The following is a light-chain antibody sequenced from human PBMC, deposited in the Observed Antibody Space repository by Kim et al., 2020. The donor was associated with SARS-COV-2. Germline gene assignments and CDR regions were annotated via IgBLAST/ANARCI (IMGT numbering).Light chain of an antibody. CDR1: QSVTTY. CDR3: QQYGGTPRT. Sequence: LSPRERATLSGRASQSVTTYLAWYQQRPGQAPRLIIYAASTRATGIPDRFSGSGSGADFTLTISRLEPEDFAVYYCQQYGGTPRTFGQGTKVDIK. CDR2: AAS. V-gene: IGKV3-20*01. J-gene: IGKJ1*01.